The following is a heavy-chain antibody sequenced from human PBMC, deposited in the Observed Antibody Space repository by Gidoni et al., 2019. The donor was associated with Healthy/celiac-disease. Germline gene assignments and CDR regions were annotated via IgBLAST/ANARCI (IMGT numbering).Heavy chain of an antibody. J-gene: IGHJ6*02. CDR3: AAPTVVPAANGMDV. D-gene: IGHD2-2*01. V-gene: IGHV1-69*01. CDR2: IIPIFGTA. CDR1: GGTFSSYA. Sequence: QVQLVQSGAEVQKPGSSVKVSCKASGGTFSSYAISWVRQAPGQGLEWMGGIIPIFGTANYAQKFQGRVTITADESTSTAYMELSSLRSEDTTVYYCAAPTVVPAANGMDVWGQGTTVTVSS.